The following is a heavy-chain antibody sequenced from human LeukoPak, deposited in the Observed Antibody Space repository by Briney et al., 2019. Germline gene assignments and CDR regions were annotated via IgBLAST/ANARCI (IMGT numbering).Heavy chain of an antibody. V-gene: IGHV1-69*04. CDR2: IIPILGIA. CDR3: ASSVEMATTDAFDI. J-gene: IGHJ3*02. CDR1: GGTFSSYA. Sequence: ASVKVSCKASGGTFSSYAISWVRQAPGQGLEWVGRIIPILGIANYAQKFQGRVTITADKSTSTAYMELSSLRSEDTAVYYCASSVEMATTDAFDIWGQGTMVTVSS. D-gene: IGHD5-24*01.